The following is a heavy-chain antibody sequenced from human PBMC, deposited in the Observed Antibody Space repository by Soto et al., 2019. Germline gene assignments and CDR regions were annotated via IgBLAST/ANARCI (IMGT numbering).Heavy chain of an antibody. CDR2: INWNDDE. CDR1: GFSLNTRAVG. CDR3: AHRHDLGGFDI. J-gene: IGHJ3*02. Sequence: QITLKESGPTLVKPTQTLTLTCTFSGFSLNTRAVGVGWIRKPPGKPLEWLALINWNDDERYSPSLKDRLTITKDTPRNHVVLTMTNVDPVYTATYYCAHRHDLGGFDIWGQGTTVTVSS. V-gene: IGHV2-5*01. D-gene: IGHD2-15*01.